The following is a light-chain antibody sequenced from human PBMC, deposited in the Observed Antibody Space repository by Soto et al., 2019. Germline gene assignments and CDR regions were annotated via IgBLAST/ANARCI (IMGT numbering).Light chain of an antibody. Sequence: QSALTQPASVSGSPGQSITISCTGTSSDVGGYNYVSWYQQHPGKAPKLMIYDVSNRPSGVSNRFSGSKSGNTASLTISGLQAEDGVDYYCSPYTSSTPLPYFFGTGPKVTAL. CDR2: DVS. J-gene: IGLJ1*01. V-gene: IGLV2-14*03. CDR1: SSDVGGYNY. CDR3: SPYTSSTPLPYF.